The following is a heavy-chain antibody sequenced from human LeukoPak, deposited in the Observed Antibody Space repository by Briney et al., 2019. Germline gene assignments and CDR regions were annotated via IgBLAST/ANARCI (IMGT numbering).Heavy chain of an antibody. D-gene: IGHD2-2*01. CDR1: GFTFSTYE. CDR3: ARRYCSTTSCLLDY. CDR2: ISSGGSAI. J-gene: IGHJ4*02. Sequence: GGSLRLSCAASGFTFSTYEMSWVRQAPGRGQECVSYISSGGSAIYYADSVKGRFTISRDNAKNSLYLQMNSLRAEDTAVYYCARRYCSTTSCLLDYWGQGTLVTVSS. V-gene: IGHV3-48*03.